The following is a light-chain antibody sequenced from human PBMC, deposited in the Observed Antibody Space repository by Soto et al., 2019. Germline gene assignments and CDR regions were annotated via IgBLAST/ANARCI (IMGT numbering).Light chain of an antibody. CDR3: QQYGSSPLT. Sequence: LTQSAGTLSLSTGERATLSCRASQSVSSSYLAWYQQKPGQAPRLLIYGASSRATGIPDRFSGSGSGTDFTLTISRLEPEDFAVYYCQQYGSSPLTFGGGS. CDR2: GAS. J-gene: IGKJ4*01. CDR1: QSVSSSY. V-gene: IGKV3-20*01.